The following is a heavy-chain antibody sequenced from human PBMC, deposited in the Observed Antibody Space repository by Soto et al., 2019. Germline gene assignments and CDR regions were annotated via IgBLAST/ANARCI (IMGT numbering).Heavy chain of an antibody. CDR1: GGSISSSTW. CDR2: IYHSGST. CDR3: ASEGIAADGAWGWFDP. Sequence: QVQLQESGPGLVKPSGTLSLTCAVSGGSISSSTWWSWVRQPPGKGLEWIGEIYHSGSTNYNPSLTTRVTMSVDKSKNRFSLKLISVTAADTAVYYCASEGIAADGAWGWFDPWGQGTLVTVSS. J-gene: IGHJ5*02. D-gene: IGHD6-13*01. V-gene: IGHV4-4*02.